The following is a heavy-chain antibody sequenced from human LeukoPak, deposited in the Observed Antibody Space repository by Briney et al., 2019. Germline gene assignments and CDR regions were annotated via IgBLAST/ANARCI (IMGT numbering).Heavy chain of an antibody. J-gene: IGHJ4*02. V-gene: IGHV1-2*02. CDR1: GYTFSDYY. Sequence: ASVKVSCKASGYTFSDYYIHWVRQAPGQGLEWMGGISPNNGGTDYAQKFRGRVTMTRDTSINTAFMELSGLQSDDTAVFYCARLGAGTVDFDYWGQGTLVAVSS. D-gene: IGHD6-13*01. CDR2: ISPNNGGT. CDR3: ARLGAGTVDFDY.